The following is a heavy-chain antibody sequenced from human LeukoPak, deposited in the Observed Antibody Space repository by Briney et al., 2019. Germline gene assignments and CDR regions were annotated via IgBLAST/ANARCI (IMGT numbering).Heavy chain of an antibody. V-gene: IGHV4-34*01. J-gene: IGHJ4*02. CDR1: GGSFSGYY. Sequence: SETLSLTCAVYGGSFSGYYWSWIRQPPGKGLEWIGEINHSGSTNYNPCLKSRVTISVDTSKNQFSLKLSSVTAADTAVYYCARGKGSKRYCSSTSCRIGQFDYWGQGTLVTVSS. D-gene: IGHD2-2*01. CDR2: INHSGST. CDR3: ARGKGSKRYCSSTSCRIGQFDY.